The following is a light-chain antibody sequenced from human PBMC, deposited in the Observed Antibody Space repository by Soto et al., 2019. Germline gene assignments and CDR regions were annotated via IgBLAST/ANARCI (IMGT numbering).Light chain of an antibody. J-gene: IGKJ1*01. Sequence: DIQMTQSPSTLSASVGDRVTITCRASQSISSWLAWYQQKPGKAPKLLIYDASSLESGVPSRFSGSGSGTEFTLTISSLQPDGFATYYCQQYNSYLTWTFGQGTKVDIK. CDR2: DAS. CDR3: QQYNSYLTWT. CDR1: QSISSW. V-gene: IGKV1-5*01.